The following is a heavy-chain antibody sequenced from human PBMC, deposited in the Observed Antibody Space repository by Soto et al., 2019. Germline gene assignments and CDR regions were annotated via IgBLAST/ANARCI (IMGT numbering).Heavy chain of an antibody. CDR3: ARRTGGMDV. V-gene: IGHV4-59*12. Sequence: SETLSLTCTVSGGSISSYYWSWIRQPPGKGLEWIGYIYYSGSTNYNPSLNSRVTISVDTSKNQFSLKLRSVTAADTAVYYCARRTGGMDVWGQGTTVTVSS. J-gene: IGHJ6*02. CDR1: GGSISSYY. CDR2: IYYSGST. D-gene: IGHD2-8*02.